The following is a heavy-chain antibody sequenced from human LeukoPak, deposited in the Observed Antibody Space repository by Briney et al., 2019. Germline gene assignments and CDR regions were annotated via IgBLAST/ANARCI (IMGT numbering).Heavy chain of an antibody. V-gene: IGHV3-23*01. CDR2: ISDSGDST. CDR1: GFTFSTYG. Sequence: GGTLRLSCAASGFTFSTYGMSWVRQAPGKGLEWVSSISDSGDSTYYADSVKGRFTISRDNSKNTLYLQMNSPRTDDTAVYYCATGRGGNWGQGTLVTVSS. D-gene: IGHD2-15*01. CDR3: ATGRGGN. J-gene: IGHJ4*02.